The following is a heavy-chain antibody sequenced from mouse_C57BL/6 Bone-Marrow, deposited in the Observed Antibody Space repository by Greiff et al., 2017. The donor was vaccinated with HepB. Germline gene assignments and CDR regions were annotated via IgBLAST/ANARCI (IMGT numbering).Heavy chain of an antibody. CDR2: IYPSDSET. D-gene: IGHD1-1*01. CDR1: GYTFTSYW. V-gene: IGHV1-61*01. Sequence: QVQLQQPGAELVRPGSSVKLSCKASGYTFTSYWMDWVKQRPGQGLEWIGNIYPSDSETHYNQKFKDKATLTVDKSSSPAYMQLSSLTSEDSAVYYCARVTTVVAEGFAYWGQGTLVTVSA. J-gene: IGHJ3*01. CDR3: ARVTTVVAEGFAY.